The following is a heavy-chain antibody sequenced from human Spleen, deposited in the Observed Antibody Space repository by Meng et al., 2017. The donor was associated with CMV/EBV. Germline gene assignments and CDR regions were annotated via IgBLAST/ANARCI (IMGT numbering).Heavy chain of an antibody. CDR1: GFTFSSYG. CDR2: IRYDGSNK. J-gene: IGHJ6*02. Sequence: GGSLRLSCAASGFTFSSYGMHWVLQAPGKGLEWVAFIRYDGSNKYYADSVKGRFTISRDNSKNTLYLQMNSLRAEDTAVYYCAKDLLKVSGNYELLRYYYYGMDVWGQGTTVTVSS. CDR3: AKDLLKVSGNYELLRYYYYGMDV. D-gene: IGHD4-11*01. V-gene: IGHV3-30*02.